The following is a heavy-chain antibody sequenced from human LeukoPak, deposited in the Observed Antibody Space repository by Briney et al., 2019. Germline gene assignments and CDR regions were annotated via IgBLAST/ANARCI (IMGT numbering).Heavy chain of an antibody. D-gene: IGHD6-19*01. Sequence: PSETLSLTCTVSGDSISSSNYYWGWIRQPPGKGLEWIGSIYSSGSTYYNPSLKSRVTISVDTSKNQFSLKLSSVTAADTAVYFCARESTSGRYYWGQGTLVTVSS. CDR2: IYSSGST. V-gene: IGHV4-39*02. J-gene: IGHJ4*02. CDR1: GDSISSSNYY. CDR3: ARESTSGRYY.